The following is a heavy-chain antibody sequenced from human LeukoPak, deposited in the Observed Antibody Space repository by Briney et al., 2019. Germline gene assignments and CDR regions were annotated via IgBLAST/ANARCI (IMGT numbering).Heavy chain of an antibody. CDR2: INPSGGST. J-gene: IGHJ4*02. CDR3: ARVYSGYDEIFDY. V-gene: IGHV1-46*01. D-gene: IGHD5-12*01. CDR1: GYTFTSYY. Sequence: ASVKASCKASGYTFTSYYMHWVRQSPGQGLEWMGIINPSGGSTSYAQKFQGRVTMTRDTSTSTVYMELSSLRSEDTAVYYCARVYSGYDEIFDYWGQGTLVTVSS.